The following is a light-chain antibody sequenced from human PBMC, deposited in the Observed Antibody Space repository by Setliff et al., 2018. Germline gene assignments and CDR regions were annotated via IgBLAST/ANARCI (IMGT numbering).Light chain of an antibody. CDR3: CSFTTTGTYV. CDR1: SSNIGAGYD. V-gene: IGLV1-40*01. J-gene: IGLJ1*01. Sequence: QSVLTQPPSVSGAPGRRVTISCTGSSSNIGAGYDVHWYQQLPGTAPKLLIYGSTNRPSGVPDRFSGSKSGTSASLAITGLQAEDEADYYCCSFTTTGTYVFGVGTKGTVL. CDR2: GST.